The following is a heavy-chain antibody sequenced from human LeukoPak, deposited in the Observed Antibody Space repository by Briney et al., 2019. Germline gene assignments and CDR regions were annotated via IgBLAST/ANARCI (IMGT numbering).Heavy chain of an antibody. V-gene: IGHV1-2*02. J-gene: IGHJ4*02. CDR2: INPNSGGT. CDR1: GYTFTGYY. Sequence: GASVKVSCKASGYTFTGYYMHWVRQAPGQGLEWMGWINPNSGGTNYAQKFQGRVTMTRDTSISTAYMELSRLKSDDTAVYYCAPTWDNSGWYYFDYWGQGTLVTVSS. CDR3: APTWDNSGWYYFDY. D-gene: IGHD6-19*01.